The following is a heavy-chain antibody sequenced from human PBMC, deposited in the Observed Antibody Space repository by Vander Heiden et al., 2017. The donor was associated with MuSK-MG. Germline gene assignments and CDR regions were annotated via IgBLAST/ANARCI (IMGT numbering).Heavy chain of an antibody. CDR1: GGTFSSYA. CDR3: ARDGIGYSYGYRAFDI. CDR2: IIPIFGTA. V-gene: IGHV1-69*06. J-gene: IGHJ3*02. Sequence: HVQLVQSAAEVTKPGSSMTVSCKASGGTFSSYAISWVRQAPGQGLEWMGGIIPIFGTANYAQKFQGRVTITADKSTSTAYMELSSLRSEDTAVYYCARDGIGYSYGYRAFDIWGQGTMVTVSS. D-gene: IGHD5-18*01.